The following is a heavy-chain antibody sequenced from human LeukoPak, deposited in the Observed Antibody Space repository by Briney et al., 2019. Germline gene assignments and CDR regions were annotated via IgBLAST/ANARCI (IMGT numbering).Heavy chain of an antibody. CDR2: IYPGDSET. J-gene: IGHJ3*02. D-gene: IGHD2-2*01. CDR1: GYSFTSYW. V-gene: IGHV5-51*01. Sequence: ESLKISCKGSGYSFTSYWIGWVRQMPGKGLEWMGIIYPGDSETRYSPSFQGQVTISVDKSISTAYLQWSSLKASDTAMYYCARQYCTTTSCYLHAFHIWGQGTMVNVSS. CDR3: ARQYCTTTSCYLHAFHI.